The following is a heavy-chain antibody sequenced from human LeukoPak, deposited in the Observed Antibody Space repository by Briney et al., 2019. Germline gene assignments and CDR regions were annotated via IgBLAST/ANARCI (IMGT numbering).Heavy chain of an antibody. Sequence: PGGSLRLSCAASGFTFSNAWMSWVRQAPGKGLEWVARIKSKTDGGTTDYAAPVKGRFTISRDDSKNTLFLQMNSLKSEDTAVYYCTTGGYSYGWGQGTLVTVSS. CDR3: TTGGYSYG. J-gene: IGHJ4*02. CDR1: GFTFSNAW. D-gene: IGHD5-18*01. CDR2: IKSKTDGGTT. V-gene: IGHV3-15*01.